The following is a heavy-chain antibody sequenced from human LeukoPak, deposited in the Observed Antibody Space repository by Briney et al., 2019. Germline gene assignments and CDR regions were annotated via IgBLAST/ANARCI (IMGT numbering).Heavy chain of an antibody. Sequence: GGSLRLSRAASGFTFSSYSMNWVREARGRGLVWVSRINTDGSTTNYADSVKGRFTVSSDNAKNTLYLQMNGLRAEATAVYYCAKDELMSGWEPFDYWGQGTLVTVSS. J-gene: IGHJ4*02. D-gene: IGHD6-19*01. V-gene: IGHV3-74*01. CDR2: INTDGSTT. CDR3: AKDELMSGWEPFDY. CDR1: GFTFSSYS.